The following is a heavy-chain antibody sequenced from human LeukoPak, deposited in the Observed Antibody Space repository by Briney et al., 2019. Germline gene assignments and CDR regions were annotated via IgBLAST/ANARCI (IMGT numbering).Heavy chain of an antibody. Sequence: SETLSLTCAVYGGSFSGYYWSWIRQPPGKGLEWIGEINHSGSTNCNPSLKSRVTISVDTSKNQSSLKLSSVTAADTAVYYCARGRSGWYKSSSVFDYWGQGTLVTVSS. V-gene: IGHV4-34*01. CDR2: INHSGST. CDR3: ARGRSGWYKSSSVFDY. J-gene: IGHJ4*02. D-gene: IGHD6-19*01. CDR1: GGSFSGYY.